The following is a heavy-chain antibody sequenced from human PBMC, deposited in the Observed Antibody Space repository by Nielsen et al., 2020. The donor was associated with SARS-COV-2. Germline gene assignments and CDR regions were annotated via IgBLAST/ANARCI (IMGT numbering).Heavy chain of an antibody. CDR1: GGSISSYY. D-gene: IGHD5-18*01. J-gene: IGHJ4*02. CDR2: IYYSGST. Sequence: SETLSLTCTVSGGSISSYYWSWIRQPPGKGLEWIGYIYYSGSTNYNPSLKSRVTISVDKSKNQFSLKLSSVTAADTAVYYCAITVSGYSYGRIFDYWGQGTLVTVSS. CDR3: AITVSGYSYGRIFDY. V-gene: IGHV4-59*12.